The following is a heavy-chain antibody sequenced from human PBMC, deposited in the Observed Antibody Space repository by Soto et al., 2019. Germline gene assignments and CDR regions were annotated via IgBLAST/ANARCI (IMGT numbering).Heavy chain of an antibody. CDR2: IYSGGRT. CDR3: ARGPGVFGECTNEY. V-gene: IGHV4-4*07. CDR1: GGSIITSF. J-gene: IGHJ4*02. D-gene: IGHD3-10*02. Sequence: SETLSPTCTVSGGSIITSFWSWLWQHAGKGLEWIGRIYSGGRTNYNPSLRSRVTVSVDMSKNHFSLKLSSVTATDTAVYYSARGPGVFGECTNEYWGQGTLVTVTS.